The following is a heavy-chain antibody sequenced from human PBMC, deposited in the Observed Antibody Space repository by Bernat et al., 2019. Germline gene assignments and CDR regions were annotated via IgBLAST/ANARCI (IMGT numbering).Heavy chain of an antibody. CDR1: GYTFTSYG. CDR3: ASSPLLRYFDWLPYNDAFDI. V-gene: IGHV1-18*01. D-gene: IGHD3-9*01. J-gene: IGHJ3*02. Sequence: QVQLVQSGAEVKKPGASVKVSCKASGYTFTSYGISWVRQAPGQGLEWMGWISAYNGNTNYAQKLQGRVTMTTDTSTSTAYMELRSLRSDDTAVYYCASSPLLRYFDWLPYNDAFDIWGQGTMVTVSS. CDR2: ISAYNGNT.